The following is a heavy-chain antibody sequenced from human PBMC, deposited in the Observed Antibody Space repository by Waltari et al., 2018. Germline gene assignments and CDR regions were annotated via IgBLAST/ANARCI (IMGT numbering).Heavy chain of an antibody. CDR1: GFTFSSYW. V-gene: IGHV3-7*01. D-gene: IGHD4-17*01. CDR3: ARDGYGDYAAFDI. CDR2: IKQDGSEK. J-gene: IGHJ3*02. Sequence: EVQMVESGGGLVQPGGSLRLSCAASGFTFSSYWMSWVRQAPGKGLEWVANIKQDGSEKYYVDSVKGRFTISRDNAKNSLYLQMNSLRAEDTAVYYCARDGYGDYAAFDICGQGTMVTVSS.